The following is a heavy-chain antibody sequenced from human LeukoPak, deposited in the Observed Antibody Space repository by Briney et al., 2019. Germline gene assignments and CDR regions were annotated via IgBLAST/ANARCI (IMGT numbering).Heavy chain of an antibody. J-gene: IGHJ4*02. CDR3: ASVTMVRGVMRSGGPYYFDY. V-gene: IGHV3-11*06. Sequence: GGSLRLSCAASGFTFSDYYMSWIRQAPGKGLEWVSYISSSSSYTNYADSVKGRFTTSRDNAKNSLYLQMNSLRAEDTAVYYCASVTMVRGVMRSGGPYYFDYWGQGTLVTVSS. D-gene: IGHD3-10*01. CDR2: ISSSSSYT. CDR1: GFTFSDYY.